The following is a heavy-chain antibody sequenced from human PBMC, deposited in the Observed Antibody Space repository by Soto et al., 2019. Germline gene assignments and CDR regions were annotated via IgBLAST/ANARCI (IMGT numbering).Heavy chain of an antibody. CDR3: ARGYMTTDAFDI. Sequence: SETLSLTCAVYGGSFSGYYWSWIRQPPGKGLEWIGEINHSGSTNYNPSLKSRVTISVDTSKNQFSLKLSSVTAADTAVYYCARGYMTTDAFDIWGQGTTVTVSS. CDR2: INHSGST. D-gene: IGHD4-4*01. V-gene: IGHV4-34*01. J-gene: IGHJ3*02. CDR1: GGSFSGYY.